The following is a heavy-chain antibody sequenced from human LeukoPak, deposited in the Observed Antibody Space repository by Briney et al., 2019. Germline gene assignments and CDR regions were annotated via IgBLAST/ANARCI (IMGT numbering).Heavy chain of an antibody. CDR2: IYHSGTTYSGST. CDR3: ARAGGYGLIDY. J-gene: IGHJ4*02. CDR1: GYSISSGYY. D-gene: IGHD5-18*01. V-gene: IGHV4-38-2*02. Sequence: SETLSLTCTVSGYSISSGYYWAWIRQPPGKGLEWIGSIYHSGTTYSGSTYYNPSLKSRVTISLDTSKNQFSLKVGSMTAADTAVYYCARAGGYGLIDYWGQGTMVTVSS.